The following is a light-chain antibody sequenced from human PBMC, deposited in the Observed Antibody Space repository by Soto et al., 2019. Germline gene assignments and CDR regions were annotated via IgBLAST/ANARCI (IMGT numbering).Light chain of an antibody. CDR3: QQYNNWWT. V-gene: IGKV3-15*01. J-gene: IGKJ1*01. CDR2: GAS. CDR1: QSISNN. Sequence: EIVMTQSPATLSVSPGERATLSCRARQSISNNLAWYHQRPGQAPRLLIYGASTRATGIPARFSGSGSGIEFTLTISSLQSEDFAVYYCQQYNNWWTFGQGTRVEIK.